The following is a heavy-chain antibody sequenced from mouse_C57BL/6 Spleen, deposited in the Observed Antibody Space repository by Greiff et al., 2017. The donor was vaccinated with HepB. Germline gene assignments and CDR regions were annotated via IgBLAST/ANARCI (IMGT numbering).Heavy chain of an antibody. V-gene: IGHV2-3*01. Sequence: QVQLKQSGPGLVAPSQSLSITCTVSGFSLTSYGVSWVRQPPGKGLEWLGVIWGEGSTNYHSALISRLCISKDKSKSNVFLKLNSLQTDVTATYYCARRYYCNYEFAYWGRGTLVTVSA. CDR3: ARRYYCNYEFAY. CDR2: IWGEGST. J-gene: IGHJ3*01. D-gene: IGHD2-1*01. CDR1: GFSLTSYG.